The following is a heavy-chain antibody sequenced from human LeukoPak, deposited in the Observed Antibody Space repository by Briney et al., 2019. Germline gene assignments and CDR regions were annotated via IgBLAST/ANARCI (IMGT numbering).Heavy chain of an antibody. CDR1: GGAVSSSA. CDR3: ARLTSGYYQYYCDD. D-gene: IGHD3-22*01. J-gene: IGHJ4*02. V-gene: IGHV1-69*13. Sequence: SVTGSCKPCGGAVSSSAGRWVRQAHGQGLEWMGGIIPIFGTRNYAPNFQDRLTITAEGSTATAYMELKHLRSDDTAIYYCARLTSGYYQYYCDDWGQGTLVTVSS. CDR2: IIPIFGTR.